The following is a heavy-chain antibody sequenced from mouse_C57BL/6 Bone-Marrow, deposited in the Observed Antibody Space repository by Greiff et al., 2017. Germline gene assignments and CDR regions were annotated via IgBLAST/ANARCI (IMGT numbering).Heavy chain of an antibody. CDR3: ALYGNYTWDY. CDR2: ISYDGSN. J-gene: IGHJ4*01. CDR1: GYSITSGYY. D-gene: IGHD2-1*01. Sequence: EVKLVESGPGLVKPSQSLSLTCSVTGYSITSGYYWNWIRQFPGNKLEWMGYISYDGSNNYNPPLKNRISITLDTSKNQFFLKLNYVTTEDTTTYYFALYGNYTWDYWGQGTSVTVSS. V-gene: IGHV3-6*01.